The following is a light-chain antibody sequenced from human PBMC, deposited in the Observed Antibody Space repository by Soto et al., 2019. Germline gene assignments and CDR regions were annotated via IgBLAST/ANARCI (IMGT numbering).Light chain of an antibody. V-gene: IGLV2-14*01. CDR2: EVS. CDR3: TSYTSSRTLV. CDR1: SSDVGGYNY. Sequence: QSVLTQPASVSGSPGQSITISCTGTSSDVGGYNYVSWYQQHPGKAPKLMIYEVSNRPSGVSNRFSGSKSCNTASLTISGLQAEDAADYYCTSYTSSRTLVFGGGTKLTVL. J-gene: IGLJ2*01.